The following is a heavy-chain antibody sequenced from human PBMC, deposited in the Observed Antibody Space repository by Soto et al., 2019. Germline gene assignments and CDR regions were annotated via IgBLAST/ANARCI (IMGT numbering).Heavy chain of an antibody. V-gene: IGHV3-23*01. J-gene: IGHJ4*02. CDR2: ISGSGSST. D-gene: IGHD6-6*01. CDR3: AKENRFQFVNFGASGFDY. CDR1: GFRFSSKA. Sequence: EVQLLESGGGLVQPGGSLRLSCAASGFRFSSKAMSWVRQAPGKGLEWVSIISGSGSSTYYTDSLKGRFTSSRDNSKNMVYLEMNYLRAEDTAVYYCAKENRFQFVNFGASGFDYWGQGSLVSVSS.